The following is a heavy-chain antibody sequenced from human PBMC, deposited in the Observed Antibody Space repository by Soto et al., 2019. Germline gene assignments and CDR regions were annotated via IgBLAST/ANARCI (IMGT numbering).Heavy chain of an antibody. D-gene: IGHD4-17*01. Sequence: QVQLVQSGAEVKKPGSSVKVSCKASGGSFSTYGISWVRQAPGQGLEWMGGFIPVFTTAKYAQKFQGRVSSTAAESPATAYMEPSSLRSEDTAAYLCSIDGVVVSTTTVRHGALDIWGQGTVVNVSS. J-gene: IGHJ3*02. CDR1: GGSFSTYG. CDR2: FIPVFTTA. CDR3: SIDGVVVSTTTVRHGALDI. V-gene: IGHV1-69*01.